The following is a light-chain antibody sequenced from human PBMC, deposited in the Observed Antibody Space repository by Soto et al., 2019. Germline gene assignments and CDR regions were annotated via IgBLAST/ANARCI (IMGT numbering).Light chain of an antibody. CDR1: QSISSY. CDR3: QQSYSTPRLT. CDR2: AAS. J-gene: IGKJ4*01. Sequence: DIQMTQSPSSLSASVGDRVTITCRASQSISSYLNWYQQKPGQAPKLLIYAASSLQSGVPSRFSGSGSGTDFTLTISSLQPEDFATYYCQQSYSTPRLTFGGGTKGEIK. V-gene: IGKV1-39*01.